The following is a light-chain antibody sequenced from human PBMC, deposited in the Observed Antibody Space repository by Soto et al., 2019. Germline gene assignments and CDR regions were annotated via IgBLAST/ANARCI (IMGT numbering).Light chain of an antibody. CDR3: LQHNSYPRA. J-gene: IGKJ4*01. Sequence: DIQMTQSPSSLSASVGDRFTITCRASQAIGNDLGWYQQRPGKAPNRLIYAASRLQSGVSSRFSGSGSGTEFTLTISSLQPEDFATYDCLQHNSYPRAFGAGTRVESK. CDR2: AAS. CDR1: QAIGND. V-gene: IGKV1-17*01.